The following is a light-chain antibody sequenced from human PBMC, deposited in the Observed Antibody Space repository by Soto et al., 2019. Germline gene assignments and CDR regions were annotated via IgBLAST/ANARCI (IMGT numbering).Light chain of an antibody. CDR3: QQYATYSET. Sequence: DITMTQSPSTLSASVGDRVTITCRASQTIDNWLAWYQQKPGQAPKLLIYDASSLESGVPSRFSGSGSGTEFTLTISSLQPDDFATYYCQQYATYSETFGQGTKGDIK. CDR2: DAS. V-gene: IGKV1-5*01. CDR1: QTIDNW. J-gene: IGKJ1*01.